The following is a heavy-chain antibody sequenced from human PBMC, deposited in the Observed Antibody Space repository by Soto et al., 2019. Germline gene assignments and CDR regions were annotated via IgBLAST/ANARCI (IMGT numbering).Heavy chain of an antibody. CDR2: ISYDGSNK. CDR3: TKLIGYCTSTTCPPYYWSMDV. Sequence: QVQLVESGGGVVQPGRSLRLSCAASGFTFSSYGMHWVRQAPGKGLEWVAVISYDGSNKYYADSVKGRFTISRDNSKNTLYLQMNSLRAEDTAVYYCTKLIGYCTSTTCPPYYWSMDVW. J-gene: IGHJ6*01. V-gene: IGHV3-30*18. D-gene: IGHD2-2*01. CDR1: GFTFSSYG.